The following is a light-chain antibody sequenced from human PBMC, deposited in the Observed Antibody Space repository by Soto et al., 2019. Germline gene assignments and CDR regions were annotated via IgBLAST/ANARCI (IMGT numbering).Light chain of an antibody. J-gene: IGKJ5*01. V-gene: IGKV3-20*01. CDR2: GAS. CDR1: QSISSSF. CDR3: QQYNNWPPIT. Sequence: EIVLTQSPGILSLSPGERASLSCGASQSISSSFLAWYQHKPGHAPRLLIYGASSRATGIPDRFSGTGSETDFTLTISSLQSEDFAVYYCQQYNNWPPITFGQGRRLENK.